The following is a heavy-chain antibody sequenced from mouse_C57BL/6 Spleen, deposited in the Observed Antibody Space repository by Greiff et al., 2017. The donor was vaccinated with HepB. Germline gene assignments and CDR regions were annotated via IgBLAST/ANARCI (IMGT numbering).Heavy chain of an antibody. Sequence: VKLQQPGAELVKPGASVKMSCKASGYTFTSYWITWVKQRPGQGLEWIGDIYPGSGSTNYNEKFKSKATLTVDTSSSTAYMQLSSLTSEDSAVYYCARVDGNYDYAMDYWGQGTSVTVSS. CDR3: ARVDGNYDYAMDY. CDR1: GYTFTSYW. V-gene: IGHV1-55*01. CDR2: IYPGSGST. D-gene: IGHD2-1*01. J-gene: IGHJ4*01.